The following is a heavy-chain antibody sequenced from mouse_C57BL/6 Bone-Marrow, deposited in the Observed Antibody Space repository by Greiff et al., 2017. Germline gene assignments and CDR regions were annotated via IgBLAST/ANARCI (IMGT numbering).Heavy chain of an antibody. J-gene: IGHJ2*01. CDR2: IRLKSDNYAT. Sequence: EVKLMESGGGLVQPGGSMKLSCVASGFTFSNYWMNWVRQSPEKGLEWVVQIRLKSDNYATHYAEPVKGRFTISRDDSKSSVYLQMNNLRAEDTGIYYCTGRGSSYFFDYWGQGTTLTVSS. CDR3: TGRGSSYFFDY. V-gene: IGHV6-3*01. CDR1: GFTFSNYW. D-gene: IGHD1-1*01.